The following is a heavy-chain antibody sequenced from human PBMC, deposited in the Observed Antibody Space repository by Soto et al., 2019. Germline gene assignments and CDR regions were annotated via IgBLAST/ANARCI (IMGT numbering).Heavy chain of an antibody. V-gene: IGHV4-4*08. J-gene: IGHJ4*02. CDR1: GDSMTKNYRSWSMTNYYY. Sequence: SETLSLTCTVSGDSMTKNYRSWSMTNYYYWSWIRQTPGKGLAGIGYVETSGRTEYKPSLASRVTLSLDSSQNQFSLTLRSVTTADRALYFCARGLSGAYLDYWGQGIPVTVSS. CDR2: VETSGRT. CDR3: ARGLSGAYLDY.